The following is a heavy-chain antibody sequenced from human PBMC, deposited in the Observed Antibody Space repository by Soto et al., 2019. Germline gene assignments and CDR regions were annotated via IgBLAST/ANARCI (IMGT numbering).Heavy chain of an antibody. Sequence: GESLKISCAASGFTVSTYHMSWVRQAPGKGLEWVSAINWIGGSTNYADSMKDRFTISRDNAKNSLYLQMSSLRAEDTALYYCARHGGTPDLYFDYWGQGTPVTVSS. J-gene: IGHJ4*02. D-gene: IGHD3-16*01. CDR2: INWIGGST. CDR3: ARHGGTPDLYFDY. V-gene: IGHV3-20*04. CDR1: GFTVSTYH.